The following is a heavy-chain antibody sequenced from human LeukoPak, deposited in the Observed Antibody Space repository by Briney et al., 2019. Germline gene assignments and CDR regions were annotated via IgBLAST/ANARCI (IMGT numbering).Heavy chain of an antibody. Sequence: ASVKVSCKASGYTFTSYDINWVRQAPGQGLEWMGWMNPNSGNTGYAQKFQGRVTITRNTSISTAYMELSSLRSEDTAVYYCARSDGKYYDYVWGSYRNNWFDPWGQGTLVTVSS. CDR2: MNPNSGNT. CDR1: GYTFTSYD. CDR3: ARSDGKYYDYVWGSYRNNWFDP. J-gene: IGHJ5*02. V-gene: IGHV1-8*03. D-gene: IGHD3-16*02.